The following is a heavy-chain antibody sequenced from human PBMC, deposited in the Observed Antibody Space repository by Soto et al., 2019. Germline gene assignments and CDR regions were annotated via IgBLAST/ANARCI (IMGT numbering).Heavy chain of an antibody. V-gene: IGHV1-18*01. D-gene: IGHD3-22*01. CDR1: GYTFTSYG. CDR3: ARGPDYYDSSGYYLLPVDY. Sequence: ASVKVSCKASGYTFTSYGISWVRQAPGQGLEWMGWISAYNGNTNYAQKLQGRVTMTTDTSMSTAYMELRSLRSDDTAVYYCARGPDYYDSSGYYLLPVDYWGQGTLVTVSS. CDR2: ISAYNGNT. J-gene: IGHJ4*02.